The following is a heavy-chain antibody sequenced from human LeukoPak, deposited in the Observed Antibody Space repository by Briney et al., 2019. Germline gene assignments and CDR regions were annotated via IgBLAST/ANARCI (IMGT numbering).Heavy chain of an antibody. CDR3: ARDSYYYDSSGYYYHWFDP. D-gene: IGHD3-22*01. CDR1: GYTFTSYG. Sequence: ASVTVSCKTSGYTFTSYGMHWVRQAPGQSLEWMGWINGGNGNTKYSEKFQGRVTITRDTSASTAYMELSSLRSEDTAVYYCARDSYYYDSSGYYYHWFDPWGQGTLVTVSS. V-gene: IGHV1-3*01. J-gene: IGHJ5*02. CDR2: INGGNGNT.